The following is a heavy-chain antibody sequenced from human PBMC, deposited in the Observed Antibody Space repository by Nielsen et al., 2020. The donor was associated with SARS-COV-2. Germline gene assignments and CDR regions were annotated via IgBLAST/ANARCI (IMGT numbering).Heavy chain of an antibody. V-gene: IGHV3-23*01. Sequence: GESLKISCAASGFPFSTYAMSWVRQAPGKGLEWVSMISGSGGSTYYADSVKGRFTISRDNSKNTLYLQMNSLRAEDTAVYYCAKDKYQLLNYGMDVWGQGTTVTVSS. CDR2: ISGSGGST. D-gene: IGHD2-2*01. CDR3: AKDKYQLLNYGMDV. J-gene: IGHJ6*02. CDR1: GFPFSTYA.